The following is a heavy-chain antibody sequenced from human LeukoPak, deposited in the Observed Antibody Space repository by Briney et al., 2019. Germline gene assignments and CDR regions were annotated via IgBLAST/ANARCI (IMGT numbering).Heavy chain of an antibody. CDR2: ISGSGGST. CDR1: GFTFSSYA. J-gene: IGHJ4*02. V-gene: IGHV3-23*01. CDR3: ATTFYDSSGYYYPPGY. D-gene: IGHD3-22*01. Sequence: GGSLRLSCAASGFTFSSYAMSWVRQAPGKGLEWVSAISGSGGSTYYADSVKGRFTISRDNSKNTLYLQMNSPRAEDTAVYYCATTFYDSSGYYYPPGYWGQGTLVTVSS.